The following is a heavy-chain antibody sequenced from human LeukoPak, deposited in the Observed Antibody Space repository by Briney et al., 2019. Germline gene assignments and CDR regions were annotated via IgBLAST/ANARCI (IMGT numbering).Heavy chain of an antibody. V-gene: IGHV4-39*01. D-gene: IGHD6-13*01. CDR2: MYYSGST. Sequence: PSETLSLTCTVSGGSISSSSYYWGWIRQPPGKGLEWIGSMYYSGSTYYNPSLKSRVTISVDTSKNQLSLKLSSVTAADTAVYYCARSVYSTNPDSWGQGTLVTVSS. CDR3: ARSVYSTNPDS. CDR1: GGSISSSSYY. J-gene: IGHJ4*02.